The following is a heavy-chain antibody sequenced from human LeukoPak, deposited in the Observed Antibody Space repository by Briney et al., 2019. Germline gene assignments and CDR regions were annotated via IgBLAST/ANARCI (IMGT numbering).Heavy chain of an antibody. V-gene: IGHV1-3*01. CDR3: ARGETTVTTGDY. J-gene: IGHJ4*02. D-gene: IGHD4-17*01. CDR1: GYTFTSYA. Sequence: AASVKVSCKASGYTFTSYAMHWVRQAPGQRLEWMGWINAGNGNTKYSQKFQGRVTITRDTSASTAYMELSSLRSEDTAVYYCARGETTVTTGDYWGQGTLVTVSS. CDR2: INAGNGNT.